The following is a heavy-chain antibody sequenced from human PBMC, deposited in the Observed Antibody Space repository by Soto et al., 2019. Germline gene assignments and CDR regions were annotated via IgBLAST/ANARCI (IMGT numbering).Heavy chain of an antibody. CDR2: ISYDGSNK. J-gene: IGHJ6*02. CDR3: ARDERPYHIDYDFWGGMDV. V-gene: IGHV3-30-3*01. CDR1: GFTFSSYA. Sequence: GGSLRLSCAASGFTFSSYAMHWVRQAPGKGLEWVAVISYDGSNKYYADSVKGRFTISRDNSKNTLYLQMNSLRAEDTAVYYCARDERPYHIDYDFWGGMDVWGQGTTVTVSS. D-gene: IGHD3-3*01.